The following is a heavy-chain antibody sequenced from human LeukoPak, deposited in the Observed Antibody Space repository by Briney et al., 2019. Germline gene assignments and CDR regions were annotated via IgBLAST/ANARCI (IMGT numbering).Heavy chain of an antibody. V-gene: IGHV3-23*01. CDR3: AKDIVVVPAAKDAFDI. CDR2: ISGSGGST. D-gene: IGHD2-2*01. Sequence: GGSLRLSCAASGFTFSSYAMSWVRQAPGKGLEWVSAISGSGGSTYYADSVKGRFTISRDNSKNTLYLQMNSLRAEDTAVYYCAKDIVVVPAAKDAFDIWGQGTMVTVSS. J-gene: IGHJ3*02. CDR1: GFTFSSYA.